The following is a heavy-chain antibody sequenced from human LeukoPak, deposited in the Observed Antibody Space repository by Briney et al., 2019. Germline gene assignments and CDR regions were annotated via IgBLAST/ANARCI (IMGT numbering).Heavy chain of an antibody. V-gene: IGHV1-69*13. CDR2: IIPIFGTA. J-gene: IGHJ4*02. Sequence: GASVKVSCKASGGTFISYAISWVRQAPGQGLEWMGGIIPIFGTANYAQKFQGRVTITADESTSTAYMELSSLRSEDTAVYYCAVGRDGYNYGLLHDYWGQGTLVTVSS. CDR3: AVGRDGYNYGLLHDY. CDR1: GGTFISYA. D-gene: IGHD5-24*01.